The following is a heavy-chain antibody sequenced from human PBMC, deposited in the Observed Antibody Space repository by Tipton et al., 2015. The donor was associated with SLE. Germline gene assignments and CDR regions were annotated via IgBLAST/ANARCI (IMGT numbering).Heavy chain of an antibody. Sequence: TLSLTCTVSGGSISSGSYYWSWIRQPAGKGLEWIGRIYTSGSTNYNPSLKSRVTISVDTSKNQFSLKLSSVTAADTAVYYCARDLRYSGSPYYYYYGMDVWCQGATVTVSS. CDR2: IYTSGST. CDR1: GGSISSGSYY. CDR3: ARDLRYSGSPYYYYYGMDV. V-gene: IGHV4-61*02. J-gene: IGHJ6*02. D-gene: IGHD1-26*01.